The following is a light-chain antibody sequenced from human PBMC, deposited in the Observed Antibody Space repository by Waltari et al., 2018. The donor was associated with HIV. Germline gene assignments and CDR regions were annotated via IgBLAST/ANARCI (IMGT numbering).Light chain of an antibody. Sequence: EIVMTQSPATLPVSPGERVTLSCRASETIRSNLAWYQQKPGQAPRPLIDRASSRATGIPARFSGSGSGTEFTLTISSLQSEDFALYYCQQYNIFPLTFGGGTKVEIK. CDR2: RAS. CDR3: QQYNIFPLT. J-gene: IGKJ4*01. CDR1: ETIRSN. V-gene: IGKV3-15*01.